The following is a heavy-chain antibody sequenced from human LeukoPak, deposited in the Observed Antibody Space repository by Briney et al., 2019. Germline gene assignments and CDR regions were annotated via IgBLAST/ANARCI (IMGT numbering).Heavy chain of an antibody. D-gene: IGHD6-13*01. CDR2: INTDGSST. V-gene: IGHV3-74*01. CDR1: GFTFSSYW. CDR3: ARDSSSWYYFDY. J-gene: IGHJ4*02. Sequence: GGSLRLSCAASGFTFSSYWMHWVRQAPGKGLVWISRINTDGSSTSYADSVKGRFTISRDNAKNTLYLQMNSLRAEDTAVYYCARDSSSWYYFDYWGQGTLVTVSS.